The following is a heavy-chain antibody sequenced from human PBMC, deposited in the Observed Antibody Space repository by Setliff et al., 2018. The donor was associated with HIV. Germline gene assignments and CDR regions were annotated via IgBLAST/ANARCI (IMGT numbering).Heavy chain of an antibody. CDR3: ARHSPSDY. CDR1: GVSIISGGYS. J-gene: IGHJ4*02. Sequence: SETLSLTCAVSGVSIISGGYSWSWIRQPPGKGLEWIGFLYHGGSTSYNPSLKSRVTISADQSKNQFSLNMRSVTAADTAVYYCARHSPSDYWGQGTLVTVSS. V-gene: IGHV4-30-2*01. CDR2: LYHGGST.